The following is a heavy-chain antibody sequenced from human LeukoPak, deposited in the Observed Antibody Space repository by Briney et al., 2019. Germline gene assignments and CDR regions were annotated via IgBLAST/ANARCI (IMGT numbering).Heavy chain of an antibody. J-gene: IGHJ1*01. Sequence: SVKVSCKASGGTFSSYAISWVRQAPGQGLKWMGGIIPIFGTANYAQKFQGRVTITADESTSTAYMELSSLRSEDTAVYYCARGGGYYYREYFQHWGQGTLVTVSS. CDR2: IIPIFGTA. CDR3: ARGGGYYYREYFQH. V-gene: IGHV1-69*01. D-gene: IGHD3-22*01. CDR1: GGTFSSYA.